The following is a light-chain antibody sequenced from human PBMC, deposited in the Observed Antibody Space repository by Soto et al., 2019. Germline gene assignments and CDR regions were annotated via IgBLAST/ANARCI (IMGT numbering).Light chain of an antibody. CDR3: QQYGSSGT. Sequence: EIVLTQSPGTLSLSPGERATLSCRASQSVSNNYLAWYQQKPGQAPRLLIYGASNSATGIPDRFSGSGSGTDFTLTISRLETEEFAVEYCQQYGSSGTFGQGTKVESK. CDR2: GAS. J-gene: IGKJ1*01. V-gene: IGKV3-20*01. CDR1: QSVSNNY.